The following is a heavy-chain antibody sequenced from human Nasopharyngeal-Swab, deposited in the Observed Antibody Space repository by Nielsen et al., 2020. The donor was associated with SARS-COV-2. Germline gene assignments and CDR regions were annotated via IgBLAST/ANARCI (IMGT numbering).Heavy chain of an antibody. CDR2: ISSSSSYI. CDR1: GFTFSSYS. Sequence: GESLKISCAASGFTFSSYSMNWVRQAPGKGLEWVSSISSSSSYIYYADSVKGRFTISRDNAKNSLFLQMNSLRAEDTAVYYCAREMGAWQWFPFDYWGQGTLVTVSS. D-gene: IGHD3-22*01. J-gene: IGHJ4*02. V-gene: IGHV3-21*01. CDR3: AREMGAWQWFPFDY.